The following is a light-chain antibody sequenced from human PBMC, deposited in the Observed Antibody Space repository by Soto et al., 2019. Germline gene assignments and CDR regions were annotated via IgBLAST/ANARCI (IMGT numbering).Light chain of an antibody. CDR1: PSVSSN. CDR2: GAA. CDR3: QESKYWLGT. Sequence: EILCSTSPVTVSRSPXXRATLXCRASPSVSSNLAWYQQKPGQAPRLRIEGAATRATGIPARCRGRGSGTEFTRTISSLQSEDCAVYYGQESKYWLGTFAQGTKV. V-gene: IGKV3-15*01. J-gene: IGKJ1*01.